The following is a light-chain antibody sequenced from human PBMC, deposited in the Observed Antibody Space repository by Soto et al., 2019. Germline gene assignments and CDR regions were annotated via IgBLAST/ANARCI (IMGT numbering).Light chain of an antibody. CDR2: EVS. CDR1: SSDVGAYNY. Sequence: QSALTQPPSASGSPGQSVTISCTGTSSDVGAYNYVSRYQQYPGKAPKLMIYEVSKRPSGVPDRFSGSKSGKTAFLTVSGLQPEDEADYYCTSYAGSNIWVFGGGTKLTVL. CDR3: TSYAGSNIWV. V-gene: IGLV2-8*01. J-gene: IGLJ3*02.